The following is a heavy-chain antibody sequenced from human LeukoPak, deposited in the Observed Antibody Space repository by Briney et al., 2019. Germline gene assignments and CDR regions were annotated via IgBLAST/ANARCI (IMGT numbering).Heavy chain of an antibody. CDR2: ISGSGGST. J-gene: IGHJ4*02. CDR1: GFTFSSYA. Sequence: GGSLRLSCAASGFTFSSYAMSWVRQAPGKGLEWVSAISGSGGSTYYADSVKGRFTISRDNSKNTLYLQMNSLRAEDTAVYYCARSYGGITMVRGAFDYWGQGTLVNVSS. CDR3: ARSYGGITMVRGAFDY. V-gene: IGHV3-23*01. D-gene: IGHD3-10*01.